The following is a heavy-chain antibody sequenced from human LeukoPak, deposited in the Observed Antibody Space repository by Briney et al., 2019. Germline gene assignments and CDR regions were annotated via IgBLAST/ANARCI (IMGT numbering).Heavy chain of an antibody. V-gene: IGHV3-21*01. Sequence: GGSLRLSCAASGFTFSDYTIIWVRQAPGEGLEWVSSISPSGSYIYYADSLKGRFTISRDNARNSLYLQMNSLRAEDTAVYYCARDRSRYYYDSSGYYPDYWGQGTLVTVSS. CDR2: ISPSGSYI. D-gene: IGHD3-22*01. CDR3: ARDRSRYYYDSSGYYPDY. J-gene: IGHJ4*02. CDR1: GFTFSDYT.